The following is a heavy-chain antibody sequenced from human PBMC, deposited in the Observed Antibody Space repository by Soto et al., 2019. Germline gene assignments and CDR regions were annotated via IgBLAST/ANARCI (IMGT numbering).Heavy chain of an antibody. CDR3: ARDSQNHHDY. V-gene: IGHV6-1*01. CDR2: TYYRSKWYN. CDR1: GERVSRNSAA. J-gene: IGHJ4*02. Sequence: SQTLSVTCAISGERVSRNSAAWNWIRQSPSRGLEWLGRTYYRSKWYNDYAVSVKSRITINTDTSKNQFSLQLNSVTPEDTAVYYCARDSQNHHDYWGQGTLVTVSS.